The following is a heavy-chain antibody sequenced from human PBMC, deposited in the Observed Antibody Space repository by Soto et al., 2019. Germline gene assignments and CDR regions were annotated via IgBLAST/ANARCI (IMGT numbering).Heavy chain of an antibody. CDR2: IYYSGST. J-gene: IGHJ4*02. CDR1: GGSISSYY. D-gene: IGHD4-17*01. Sequence: QVQLQESGPGLVKPSETLSLTCTVSGGSISSYYWSWIRQPPGKGLEWIGYIYYSGSTNYNPSLKSRVTISVDTSKNQFSLKLSSVTAADTAVYYCARFGDYGFRFILDYWGQGTLVTVSS. CDR3: ARFGDYGFRFILDY. V-gene: IGHV4-59*01.